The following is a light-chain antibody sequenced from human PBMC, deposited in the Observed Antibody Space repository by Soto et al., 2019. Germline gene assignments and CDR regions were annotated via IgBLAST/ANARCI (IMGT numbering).Light chain of an antibody. V-gene: IGKV1-39*01. CDR1: QTISSW. J-gene: IGKJ4*01. CDR3: QQSYTAPLT. Sequence: DIQMTQSPPTLSASVGDRVTITCRASQTISSWLAWYQQKPGKAPNLLIFAASTLQSGVPSRFSGSGSGTDFTLTIRSLQPEDFATYYCQQSYTAPLTFGGGTKVDIK. CDR2: AAS.